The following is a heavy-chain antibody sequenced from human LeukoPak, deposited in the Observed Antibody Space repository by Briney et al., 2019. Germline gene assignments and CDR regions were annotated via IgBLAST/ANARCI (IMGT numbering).Heavy chain of an antibody. D-gene: IGHD7-27*01. CDR1: GFTFSSYG. CDR2: ISYDGSNK. V-gene: IGHV3-30*18. Sequence: RRSLRLSCAASGFTFSSYGMHWVRQAPGKGLEWVAVISYDGSNKYYADSVKGRFTISRDNSKNTLYLQMNSLRAEDTAVYYCAKPSHGDRDLFDYWGQGTLVTVSS. CDR3: AKPSHGDRDLFDY. J-gene: IGHJ4*02.